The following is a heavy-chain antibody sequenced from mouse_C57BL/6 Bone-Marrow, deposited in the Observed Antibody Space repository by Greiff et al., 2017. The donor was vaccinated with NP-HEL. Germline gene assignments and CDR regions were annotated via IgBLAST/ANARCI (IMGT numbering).Heavy chain of an antibody. CDR1: GYTFTSYW. D-gene: IGHD2-12*01. V-gene: IGHV1-74*01. Sequence: LQQPGAELVKPGASVKVSCKASGYTFTSYWMHWVKQRPGQGLEWIGRIHPSDSDTNYNQKFKGKATLTVDKSSSTAYMQLSSLTSEDSAVYYCAIGLLYQPGGFAYWGQGTLVTVSA. CDR2: IHPSDSDT. J-gene: IGHJ3*01. CDR3: AIGLLYQPGGFAY.